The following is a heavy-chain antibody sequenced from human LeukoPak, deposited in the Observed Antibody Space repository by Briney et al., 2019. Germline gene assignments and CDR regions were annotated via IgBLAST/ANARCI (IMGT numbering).Heavy chain of an antibody. CDR3: AKLGSSGWPYGDAFDI. V-gene: IGHV3-21*04. CDR1: GFTFSSYS. J-gene: IGHJ3*02. CDR2: ISSSSSYI. D-gene: IGHD6-19*01. Sequence: PGGSLRLSCAASGFTFSSYSMNWVRQAPGKGLEWVSSISSSSSYIYYADSVKGRFTISRDNAKNSLYLQMNSLRAEDTAVYYCAKLGSSGWPYGDAFDIWGQGTMVTVSS.